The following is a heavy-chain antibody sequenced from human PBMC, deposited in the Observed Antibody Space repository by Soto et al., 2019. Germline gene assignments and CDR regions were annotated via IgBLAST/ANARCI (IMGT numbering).Heavy chain of an antibody. CDR3: ARSRLGATLLGTTYYYGMDV. CDR1: GGSISSSNW. V-gene: IGHV4-4*02. CDR2: IYHSGST. Sequence: QVQLQESGPGLVKPSGTLSLTCAVSGGSISSSNWWSWVRQPPGKGLEWIGEIYHSGSTNYNPSLKSRVTISVDKSKNQFSLQLSSVTAADTAVYYCARSRLGATLLGTTYYYGMDVWGQGTTVTVSS. D-gene: IGHD5-12*01. J-gene: IGHJ6*02.